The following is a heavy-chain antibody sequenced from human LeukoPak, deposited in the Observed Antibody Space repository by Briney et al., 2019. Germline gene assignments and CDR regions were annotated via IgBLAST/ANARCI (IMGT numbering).Heavy chain of an antibody. Sequence: ASVKVSCKXSGYTFTGYYMHWVRQAPGQGLEWMGWINPNSGGTNYAQKFQGRVTMTRDTSISTAYMELSRLRSDDTAVYYCARAGISGDPFDYWGQGTLVTVSS. D-gene: IGHD4-17*01. V-gene: IGHV1-2*02. CDR2: INPNSGGT. CDR3: ARAGISGDPFDY. CDR1: GYTFTGYY. J-gene: IGHJ4*02.